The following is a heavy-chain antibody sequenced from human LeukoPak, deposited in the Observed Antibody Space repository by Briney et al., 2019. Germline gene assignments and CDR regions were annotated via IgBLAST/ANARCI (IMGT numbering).Heavy chain of an antibody. Sequence: GGSLRLSCAASEFAFSNYAMSWVRQAPDKGLEWVSVISGSGTDTYYADSVKSRFTVSTDNPKTILYLQLNSLRADDTATYYCANGKDGYYYHGVDVWGQGTTVTVSS. J-gene: IGHJ6*02. V-gene: IGHV3-23*01. CDR3: ANGKDGYYYHGVDV. D-gene: IGHD5-24*01. CDR1: EFAFSNYA. CDR2: ISGSGTDT.